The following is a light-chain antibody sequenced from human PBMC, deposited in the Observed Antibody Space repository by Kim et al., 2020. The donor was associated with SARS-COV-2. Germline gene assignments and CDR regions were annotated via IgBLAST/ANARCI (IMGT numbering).Light chain of an antibody. CDR3: QQYISFPYT. Sequence: DIQMTQSPSTLSASVGDRVTITCRASQTISTFLAWYQQKPGKAPELLIYKASRLESGVPSRFSGSGSGTEFTLTISSLQPDDFATYYCQQYISFPYTFGQGTKLEI. CDR1: QTISTF. CDR2: KAS. V-gene: IGKV1-5*03. J-gene: IGKJ2*01.